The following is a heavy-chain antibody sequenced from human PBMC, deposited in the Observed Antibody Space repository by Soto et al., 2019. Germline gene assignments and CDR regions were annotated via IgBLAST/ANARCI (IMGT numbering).Heavy chain of an antibody. D-gene: IGHD6-19*01. V-gene: IGHV1-2*02. CDR3: ARDQSPSSGWPGMDV. CDR2: INPNSGGT. Sequence: PSVTVSCKASGYTFTDYYMHWVRQAPGQGLEWMGWINPNSGGTNYAQKFQGRVTMTRDTSISTAYMELNRLRSDDTAVYYCARDQSPSSGWPGMDVWGQGTTVTVSS. CDR1: GYTFTDYY. J-gene: IGHJ6*02.